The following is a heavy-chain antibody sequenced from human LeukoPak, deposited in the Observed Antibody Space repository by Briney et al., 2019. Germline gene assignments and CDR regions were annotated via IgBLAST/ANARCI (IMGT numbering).Heavy chain of an antibody. CDR1: GYTFTNYG. CDR3: ARADCGRTSCHFDY. Sequence: ASVKVSCKASGYTFTNYGITWVRQAPGQGLEWMGWISASSGNTNYAQKFQGRVTMTTDTSTRTADMELGSLRSDDTAVYYCARADCGRTSCHFDYWGQGTLVTVSS. J-gene: IGHJ4*02. D-gene: IGHD2-2*01. V-gene: IGHV1-18*01. CDR2: ISASSGNT.